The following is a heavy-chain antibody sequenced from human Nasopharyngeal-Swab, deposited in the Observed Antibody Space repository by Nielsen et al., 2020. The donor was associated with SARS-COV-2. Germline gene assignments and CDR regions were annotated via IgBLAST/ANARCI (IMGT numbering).Heavy chain of an antibody. CDR2: ISSSSRTI. V-gene: IGHV3-48*02. Sequence: WIRQPPGKGLEWVSYISSSSRTIYDADSVKGRFTISRDNAKNSLYLQMNSLRDEDTAVYYCARDLKGSGSYYNPILDYWGQGTLVTVSS. J-gene: IGHJ4*02. D-gene: IGHD3-10*01. CDR3: ARDLKGSGSYYNPILDY.